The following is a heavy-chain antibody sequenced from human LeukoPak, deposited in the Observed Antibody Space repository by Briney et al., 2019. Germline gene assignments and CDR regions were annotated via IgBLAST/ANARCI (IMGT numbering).Heavy chain of an antibody. CDR3: AKTNTRIAARNYYFDY. CDR2: ISGSGGST. J-gene: IGHJ4*02. V-gene: IGHV3-23*01. D-gene: IGHD6-6*01. CDR1: GFTFSSYA. Sequence: GGSLRLPCAASGFTFSSYAMSWVRQAPGKGLEWVSAISGSGGSTYYADSVKGRFTISRDNSKNTLYLQMNSLRAEDTAVYYCAKTNTRIAARNYYFDYWGQGTLVTVSS.